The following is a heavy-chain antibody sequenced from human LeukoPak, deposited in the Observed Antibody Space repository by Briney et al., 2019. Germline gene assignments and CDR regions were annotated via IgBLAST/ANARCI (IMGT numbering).Heavy chain of an antibody. D-gene: IGHD3-16*01. CDR2: ISSDAITK. CDR3: AKEGAWGNWYFDL. J-gene: IGHJ2*01. Sequence: GGSLRLSCAASGFTFSSYGMHWVRQAPGKGLEWVVVISSDAITKYYADTVKGRFTISRDNSKNTLFLEMNSLRDEDTAVYYCAKEGAWGNWYFDLWGRGTLVTVSS. CDR1: GFTFSSYG. V-gene: IGHV3-30*18.